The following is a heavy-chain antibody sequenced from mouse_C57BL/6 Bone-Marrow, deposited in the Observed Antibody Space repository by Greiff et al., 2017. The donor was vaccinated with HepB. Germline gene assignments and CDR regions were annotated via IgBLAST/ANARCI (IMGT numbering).Heavy chain of an antibody. CDR1: GFTFSSYA. Sequence: DVHLVESGGGLVKPGGSLKLSCAASGFTFSSYAMSWVRQTPEKRLEWVATISDGGSYTYYPDNVKGRFTISRDNAKNNLYLQMSHLKSEDTAMYYCARDQLLYAMDYWGQGTSVTVSS. CDR2: ISDGGSYT. J-gene: IGHJ4*01. V-gene: IGHV5-4*01. CDR3: ARDQLLYAMDY.